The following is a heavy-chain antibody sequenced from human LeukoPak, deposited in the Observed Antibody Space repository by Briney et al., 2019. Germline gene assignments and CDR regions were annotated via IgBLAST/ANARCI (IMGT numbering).Heavy chain of an antibody. CDR2: IYNGDST. CDR3: AKDGIGLPSD. D-gene: IGHD1-1*01. Sequence: GGSLRLSCAASGFTVSSNYMSWVRQAPGKGLEWVSIIYNGDSTYYADSVKGRFTISRDNSKNTLYLQMNSLRAEDTAVYYCAKDGIGLPSDWGQGTLVTVSS. J-gene: IGHJ4*02. V-gene: IGHV3-53*01. CDR1: GFTVSSNY.